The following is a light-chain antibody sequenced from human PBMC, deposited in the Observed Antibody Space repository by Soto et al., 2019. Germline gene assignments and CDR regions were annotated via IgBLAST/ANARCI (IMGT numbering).Light chain of an antibody. CDR3: QQYGSSPFT. V-gene: IGKV3D-20*01. CDR1: QSVRSSY. CDR2: DAS. J-gene: IGKJ2*01. Sequence: EIVLTQSPATLSLSPGERATLSCGASQSVRSSYLAWYQQKPGLAPRLLIYDASSRATGIPDRFSGSGSGTDFTLTISRLEPEYFAVYYCQQYGSSPFTFGQGTKLEIK.